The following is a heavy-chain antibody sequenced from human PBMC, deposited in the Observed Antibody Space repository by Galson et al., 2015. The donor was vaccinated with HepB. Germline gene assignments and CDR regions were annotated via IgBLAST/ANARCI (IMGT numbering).Heavy chain of an antibody. J-gene: IGHJ5*02. D-gene: IGHD3-10*01. Sequence: SLRLSFASSGFMFSTYGMHWVRQAPGKGLEWVAVIFYDGSNRYYADSVKGRFTISRDNSKNTLYLQMNSVRAEDTAVYYCAKSESFGEDVDVAFDPWGQGTLVIVSS. CDR1: GFMFSTYG. V-gene: IGHV3-33*06. CDR2: IFYDGSNR. CDR3: AKSESFGEDVDVAFDP.